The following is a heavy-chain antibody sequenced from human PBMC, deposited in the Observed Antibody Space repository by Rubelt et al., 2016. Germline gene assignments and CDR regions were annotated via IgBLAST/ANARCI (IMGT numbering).Heavy chain of an antibody. CDR3: ARSGKQWDALDY. Sequence: QVQLQESGPGLVKPSETLSLTCTVSGGSINSYYWSWIRQPPGKGLEWIGHIYYSGSTNSNPSLKSRVTISVDTSKNQFSLKLNSVTAADTAVYYCARSGKQWDALDYWGQGTLVTVSS. V-gene: IGHV4-59*08. D-gene: IGHD6-19*01. CDR2: IYYSGST. J-gene: IGHJ4*02. CDR1: GGSINSYY.